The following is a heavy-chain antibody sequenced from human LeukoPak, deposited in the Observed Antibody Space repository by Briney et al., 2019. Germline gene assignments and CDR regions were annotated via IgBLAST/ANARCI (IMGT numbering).Heavy chain of an antibody. J-gene: IGHJ3*02. CDR3: AKLPTIFGVADSFDI. Sequence: GGSLRHSCEASGITFSSYVMSWVRQAPGRGLEWISAISDRGKTDYADSVKGRFTISRDNSKNTLYLQLSSLRAEDTAMYYCAKLPTIFGVADSFDIWGQGTFVTVSS. V-gene: IGHV3-23*01. D-gene: IGHD3-3*01. CDR1: GITFSSYV. CDR2: ISDRGKT.